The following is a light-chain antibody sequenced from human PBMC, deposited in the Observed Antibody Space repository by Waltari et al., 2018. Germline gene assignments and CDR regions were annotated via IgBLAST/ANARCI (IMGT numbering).Light chain of an antibody. V-gene: IGKV2-28*01. CDR1: QSLLHSNGYNY. J-gene: IGKJ5*01. CDR2: LAS. Sequence: DIVMTQPPLPPPVTPGEPASISCRSSQSLLHSNGYNYLDWYLQKPGQSPQSLIYLASNRASGVPDRFSGSGSGTDFTLKISRVEAEDAGVYYCMEALQSVTFGQGTRLEIK. CDR3: MEALQSVT.